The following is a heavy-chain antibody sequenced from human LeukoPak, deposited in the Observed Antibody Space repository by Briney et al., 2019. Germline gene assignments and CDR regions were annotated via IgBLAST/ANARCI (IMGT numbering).Heavy chain of an antibody. J-gene: IGHJ4*02. CDR1: GGSISSSSYY. V-gene: IGHV4-39*01. CDR2: IYYSGST. Sequence: PSETLSLTCTVSGGSISSSSYYWGWIRQPPGKGLERIGSIYYSGSTYYNPSLKSRVTISVDTSKNQLSLKLSSVTAADTAVYYCARHVYSSSWFDYWGQGTLVTVSS. D-gene: IGHD6-13*01. CDR3: ARHVYSSSWFDY.